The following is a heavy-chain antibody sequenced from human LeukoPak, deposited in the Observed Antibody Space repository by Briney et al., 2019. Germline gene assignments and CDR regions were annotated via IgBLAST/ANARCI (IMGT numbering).Heavy chain of an antibody. J-gene: IGHJ4*02. CDR3: ARHRRFGELLYRRGVPDY. D-gene: IGHD3-10*01. Sequence: SQTLSLTCTVSGGSIRSGRYYWRWIRQPAGKGLEWIGRIYTSGSTNYNPALKSRVTISVDTSKNQCSLKLSSVTAADTAVYCCARHRRFGELLYRRGVPDYWGQSTLVTVSS. CDR1: GGSIRSGRYY. V-gene: IGHV4-61*02. CDR2: IYTSGST.